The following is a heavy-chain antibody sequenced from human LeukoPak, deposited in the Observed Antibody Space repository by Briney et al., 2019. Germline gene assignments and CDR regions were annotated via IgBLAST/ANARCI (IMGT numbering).Heavy chain of an antibody. CDR2: INSDGSST. Sequence: PGGSLRLSCAASGFTFSSYWVHWVRPAPGKGLAWVSRINSDGSSTSYADSVKGRFTISRDNAKNTLYLQMDSLRADDTAVYYCARESYYGSGSYGMDVWGQGTTVTVSS. CDR1: GFTFSSYW. D-gene: IGHD3-10*01. CDR3: ARESYYGSGSYGMDV. J-gene: IGHJ6*02. V-gene: IGHV3-74*01.